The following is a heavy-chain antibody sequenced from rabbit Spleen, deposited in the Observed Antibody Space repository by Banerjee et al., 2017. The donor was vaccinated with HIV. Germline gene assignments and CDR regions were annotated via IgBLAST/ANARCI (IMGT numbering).Heavy chain of an antibody. J-gene: IGHJ4*01. CDR2: IDPVFGNT. Sequence: EQLVESGGGLVQPAGSLTLTCKASGFSFSDRDVMCWVRQAPGKGPEWIAYIDPVFGNTYYASWVNGRFTISSHNAQNTLYLQLNSLTAADTATYFCVRDKASISGDYGPWYFDLWGPGTLVTVS. CDR3: VRDKASISGDYGPWYFDL. CDR1: GFSFSDRDV. V-gene: IGHV1S47*01. D-gene: IGHD1-1*01.